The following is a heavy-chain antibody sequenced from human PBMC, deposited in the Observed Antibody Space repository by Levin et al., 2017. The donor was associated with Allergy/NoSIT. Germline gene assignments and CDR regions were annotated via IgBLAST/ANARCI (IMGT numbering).Heavy chain of an antibody. CDR2: ISGSGGST. CDR3: AKEGTVLPPDP. D-gene: IGHD1-1*01. CDR1: GFPFSSSA. Sequence: LSLTCAASGFPFSSSAMSWVRQAPGKGLEWVSAISGSGGSTYYADSVKGRFTISRDNSKNTLYLQMNSLRAEDTAVYYCAKEGTVLPPDPWGQGTLVTVSS. J-gene: IGHJ5*02. V-gene: IGHV3-23*01.